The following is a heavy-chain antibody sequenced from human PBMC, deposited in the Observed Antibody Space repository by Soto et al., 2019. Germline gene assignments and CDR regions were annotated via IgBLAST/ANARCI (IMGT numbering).Heavy chain of an antibody. V-gene: IGHV4-31*03. CDR2: MDYRGTT. Sequence: QVQLQESGPGLVKPSQTLSLTCTVSGDSISSGGYYWSWVRQYPGKGLEWIGYMDYRGTTYLKPSLKSRVMMSGDTSKNQFFLKLNSVTAADTAVYYCAREPTYYYASGSFAPDDDAFDIWGQGSMVLVSS. CDR1: GDSISSGGYY. J-gene: IGHJ3*02. D-gene: IGHD3-10*01. CDR3: AREPTYYYASGSFAPDDDAFDI.